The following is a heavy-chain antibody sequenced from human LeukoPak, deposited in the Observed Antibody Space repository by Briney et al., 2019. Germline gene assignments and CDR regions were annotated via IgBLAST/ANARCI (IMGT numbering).Heavy chain of an antibody. J-gene: IGHJ4*02. CDR1: GFTFSSYW. CDR3: ARGGGVWFGDALTDY. V-gene: IGHV3-74*01. CDR2: INSEGSST. Sequence: GGSLRLSCAASGFTFSSYWMHWVRQAPGKGLVWVSRINSEGSSTTYADSVKGRFTISRDNAKNTLYLQMKSLRAEDTAVYYCARGGGVWFGDALTDYWGQGTLVTVSS. D-gene: IGHD3-10*01.